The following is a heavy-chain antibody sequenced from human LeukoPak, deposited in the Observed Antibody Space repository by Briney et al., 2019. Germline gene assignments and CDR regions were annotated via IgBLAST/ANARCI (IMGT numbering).Heavy chain of an antibody. CDR2: IYYSGST. Sequence: SETLSLTCTVSGGSISSYYWSWIRQPPGKGLEWIGYIYYSGSTNYNPSLKSRVTISVDTSKNQFSLKLSSVTAADTAVYYCARVKRTSGYYDSSGYYYDAFDIWGQGTMVTVSS. CDR3: ARVKRTSGYYDSSGYYYDAFDI. CDR1: GGSISSYY. D-gene: IGHD3-22*01. J-gene: IGHJ3*02. V-gene: IGHV4-59*01.